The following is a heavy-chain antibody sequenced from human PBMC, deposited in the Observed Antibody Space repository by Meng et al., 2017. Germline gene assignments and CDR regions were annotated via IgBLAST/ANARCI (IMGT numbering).Heavy chain of an antibody. D-gene: IGHD2-15*01. CDR2: ISSSSSYI. CDR1: GFTFSSYS. CDR3: ARWRYCSGGSCYSGAFDY. V-gene: IGHV3-21*01. J-gene: IGHJ4*02. Sequence: GESLKISCAASGFTFSSYSMNWVRQAPGKGLEWVSSISSSSSYIYYPDSVKGRFTISRDNAKNSLYLQMNSLRAEDTAVYYCARWRYCSGGSCYSGAFDYWGQGTLVTVSS.